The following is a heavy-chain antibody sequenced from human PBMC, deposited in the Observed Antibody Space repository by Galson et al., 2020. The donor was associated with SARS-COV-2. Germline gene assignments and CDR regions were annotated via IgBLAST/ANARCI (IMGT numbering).Heavy chain of an antibody. J-gene: IGHJ3*02. V-gene: IGHV3-33*01. CDR1: GFTFSSYG. D-gene: IGHD5-12*01. CDR3: ARDIPLGYSGYEIVGATANDAFDI. CDR2: IWYDGSNK. Sequence: GESLKISCAASGFTFSSYGMHWVRQAPGKGLEWVAVIWYDGSNKYYADSVKGRFTISRDNSKNTLYLQMNSLRAEDTAVYYCARDIPLGYSGYEIVGATANDAFDIWGQGTMVTVSS.